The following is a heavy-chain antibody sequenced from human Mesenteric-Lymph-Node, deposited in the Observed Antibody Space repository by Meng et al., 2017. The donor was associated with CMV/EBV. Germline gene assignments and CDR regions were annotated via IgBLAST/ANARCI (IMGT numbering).Heavy chain of an antibody. CDR3: ARHPEYGWLDP. Sequence: CAVSGGSVSSTGYYWAWIRQPPGKGLEWIGSIYSGGSIYYNPSLKSRVTTSVDTSKNQFSLKLNSVTAADTALYYCARHPEYGWLDPWGQGTLVTVSS. V-gene: IGHV4-39*01. D-gene: IGHD2/OR15-2a*01. CDR1: GGSVSSTGYY. J-gene: IGHJ5*02. CDR2: IYSGGSI.